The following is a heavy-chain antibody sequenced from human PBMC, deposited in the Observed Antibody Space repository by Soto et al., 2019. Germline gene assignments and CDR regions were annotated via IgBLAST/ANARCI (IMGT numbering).Heavy chain of an antibody. Sequence: GPVTASWKASGYTLPSFAMYWVRQAPGQGLARMGWINTNTGNPTYAQGFTGRFVFSLDTSVSTAYLQICSLKAEDTAVYYCAREYSSGWTYYYYYYGMDVWGQETTVTDSS. D-gene: IGHD6-19*01. CDR2: INTNTGNP. V-gene: IGHV7-4-1*01. CDR1: GYTLPSFA. CDR3: AREYSSGWTYYYYYYGMDV. J-gene: IGHJ6*02.